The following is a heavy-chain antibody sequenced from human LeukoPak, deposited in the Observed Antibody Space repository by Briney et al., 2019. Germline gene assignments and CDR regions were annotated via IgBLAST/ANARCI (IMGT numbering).Heavy chain of an antibody. V-gene: IGHV4-31*03. CDR1: GGSISSGGYY. J-gene: IGHJ4*02. D-gene: IGHD5-12*01. CDR2: IYYSGST. CDR3: ARDDGFSGYDYQY. Sequence: TLSLTCTVSGGSISSGGYYWNWIRQHPGKGLEWIGYIYYSGSTYYNPSLKSRVTISVDTSKNHFSLNLSSVTAADTAVYYCARDDGFSGYDYQYWGQGTLVTVSS.